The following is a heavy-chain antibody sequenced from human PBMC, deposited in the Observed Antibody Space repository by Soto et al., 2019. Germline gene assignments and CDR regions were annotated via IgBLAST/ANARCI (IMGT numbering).Heavy chain of an antibody. D-gene: IGHD2-15*01. CDR1: GDSISTVDYF. J-gene: IGHJ5*01. CDR3: ARGRYCRTGRCFPNWFDS. CDR2: LYKSTTT. V-gene: IGHV4-30-4*01. Sequence: QVHLLESGPGLVKPSQTLSLTCSVSGDSISTVDYFWAWIRQPPGQALESIGYLYKSTTTYYNPSCESRVAISLDTSKSQFSLTVTSGTAADTAVYFCARGRYCRTGRCFPNWFDSWGQGTLVTVSS.